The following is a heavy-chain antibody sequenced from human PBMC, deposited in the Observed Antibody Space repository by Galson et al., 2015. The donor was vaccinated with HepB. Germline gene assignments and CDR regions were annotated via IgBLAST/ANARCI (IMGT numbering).Heavy chain of an antibody. J-gene: IGHJ4*02. Sequence: ETLSLTCTVSGGSISSYYWSWLRQPAGKGLEWIGRIYTSGSTNYNPSLKRLATMSVDTSKNQFSLMLSSVTAADTAVYYCASTRHDYGDYGAWNYFDYWGQGTLVTVSS. CDR2: IYTSGST. D-gene: IGHD4-17*01. CDR1: GGSISSYY. V-gene: IGHV4-4*07. CDR3: ASTRHDYGDYGAWNYFDY.